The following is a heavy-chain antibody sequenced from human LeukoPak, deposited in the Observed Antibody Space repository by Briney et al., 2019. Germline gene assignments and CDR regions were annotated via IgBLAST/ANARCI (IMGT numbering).Heavy chain of an antibody. CDR3: ASGRAGARNWNPGY. V-gene: IGHV4-34*01. Sequence: WVTLTLTCAVYGGSFSGYYWSWIRQPPGKGLEWIGEINHSGSTNYNPSLKSRVTISVDTSKNQFSLRLSSVTAADTAVYYCASGRAGARNWNPGYWGQGTLVTVSS. CDR1: GGSFSGYY. D-gene: IGHD1-1*01. CDR2: INHSGST. J-gene: IGHJ4*02.